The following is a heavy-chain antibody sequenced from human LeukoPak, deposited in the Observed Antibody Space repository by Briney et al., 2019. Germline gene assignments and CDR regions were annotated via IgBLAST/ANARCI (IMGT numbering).Heavy chain of an antibody. V-gene: IGHV4-59*01. D-gene: IGHD3-9*01. CDR2: IYYSGSI. J-gene: IGHJ2*01. CDR1: GGSISSYY. Sequence: KPSETLSLTCTVSGGSISSYYWGWIRQPPGKGLEWIGYIYYSGSINYNPSLKSRVTISVDTSKNQFSLKLSSVTAADTAVYYCARDRGHYDILTGYYGPYWYFDLWGRGTLVTVSS. CDR3: ARDRGHYDILTGYYGPYWYFDL.